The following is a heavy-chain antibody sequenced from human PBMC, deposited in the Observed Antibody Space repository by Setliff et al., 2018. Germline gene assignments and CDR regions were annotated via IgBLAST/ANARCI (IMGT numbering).Heavy chain of an antibody. Sequence: SETLSLTCTVSGGSISSYYWSWIRQPPGKGLEWVGNIGHTGSINYNPSLKSRLTISRDTSKNQFSLKLNSVTAADMAVYYCAREQWLDPPGYYYMDVWAKGTTVTVSS. CDR1: GGSISSYY. CDR2: IGHTGSI. D-gene: IGHD6-19*01. V-gene: IGHV4-59*12. CDR3: AREQWLDPPGYYYMDV. J-gene: IGHJ6*03.